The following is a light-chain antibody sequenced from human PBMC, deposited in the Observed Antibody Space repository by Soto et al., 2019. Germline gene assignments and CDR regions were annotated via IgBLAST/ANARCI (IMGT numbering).Light chain of an antibody. CDR2: GAS. CDR1: QSDSSSY. Sequence: EIVLTQSPGTLSLSPGERATLSCRASQSDSSSYLAWYQQKPGQAPRLLIYGASSRATGIPDRFSGSGSGTDFTLTISRLEPEDFAVYYCQQYGRSQTFGQGTKVE. V-gene: IGKV3-20*01. CDR3: QQYGRSQT. J-gene: IGKJ1*01.